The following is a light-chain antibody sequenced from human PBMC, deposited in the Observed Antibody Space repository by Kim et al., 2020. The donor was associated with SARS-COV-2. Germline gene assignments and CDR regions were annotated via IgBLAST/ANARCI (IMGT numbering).Light chain of an antibody. CDR1: SSNIGSNN. V-gene: IGLV1-44*01. CDR2: SNN. CDR3: AVWDDSLKQGV. J-gene: IGLJ3*02. Sequence: QLVLTQPPSASGTPGQRVTISCSGSSSNIGSNNVVWYQQLPGAAPNLLIYSNNQRPSGIPDRFSGSRSGTSASLAISGLQSGDEADYYCAVWDDSLKQGVFGGGTADRP.